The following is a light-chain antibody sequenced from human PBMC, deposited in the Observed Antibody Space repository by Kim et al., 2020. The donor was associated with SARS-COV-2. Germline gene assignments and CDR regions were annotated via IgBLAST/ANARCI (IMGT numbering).Light chain of an antibody. CDR2: KDS. J-gene: IGLJ3*02. CDR1: VLAKKY. Sequence: SYELTQPSSVSVSPGQTARITCSGDVLAKKYARWFQQKPGQAPVLVIYKDSERPSGIPERFSGSSSGTTVTLTISGAQVEDEADYYCYSAAGPSWVFGGGTKLTVL. V-gene: IGLV3-27*01. CDR3: YSAAGPSWV.